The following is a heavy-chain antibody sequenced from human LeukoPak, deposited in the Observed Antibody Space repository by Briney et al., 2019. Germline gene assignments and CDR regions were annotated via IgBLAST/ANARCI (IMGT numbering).Heavy chain of an antibody. D-gene: IGHD3-3*01. CDR1: GFTFSSYA. CDR3: ARDSAHRNYDFWSGYYTDFDY. J-gene: IGHJ4*02. Sequence: GGSLRLSCAASGFTFSSYAMHWVRQAPGKGLEWVAVISYDGSNKYYADSVKGRFTISRDNSKNTLYLQMNSLRAEDTAVYYCARDSAHRNYDFWSGYYTDFDYWGQGTLVTVSS. V-gene: IGHV3-30-3*01. CDR2: ISYDGSNK.